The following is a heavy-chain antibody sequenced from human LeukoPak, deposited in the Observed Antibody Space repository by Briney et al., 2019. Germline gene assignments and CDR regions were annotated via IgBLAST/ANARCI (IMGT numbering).Heavy chain of an antibody. V-gene: IGHV3-72*01. CDR1: GFTFSDHY. Sequence: GGSLRLSCVASGFTFSDHYMDWVRQAPGKGLEWVVRTRNKANRYSTEYAASVKGRFTISRDDSQNSLYLQMNSLKTDDTAVYYCARGGSYYPFDIWGQGTMATVSS. CDR3: ARGGSYYPFDI. D-gene: IGHD1-26*01. CDR2: TRNKANRYST. J-gene: IGHJ3*02.